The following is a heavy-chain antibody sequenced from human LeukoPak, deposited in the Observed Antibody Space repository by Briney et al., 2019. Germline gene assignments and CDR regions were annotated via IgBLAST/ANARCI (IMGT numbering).Heavy chain of an antibody. J-gene: IGHJ4*02. Sequence: GGSLRLSCAASGFTFSSYAMSWVRQAPGKGLEWVSAISGSGGSTYYADSVKGRFTISRGNSKNTLYLQMNSLRAEDTAVYYCAISARYRSGGSCYSPIDYWGQGTLVTVSS. CDR1: GFTFSSYA. CDR2: ISGSGGST. D-gene: IGHD2-15*01. V-gene: IGHV3-23*01. CDR3: AISARYRSGGSCYSPIDY.